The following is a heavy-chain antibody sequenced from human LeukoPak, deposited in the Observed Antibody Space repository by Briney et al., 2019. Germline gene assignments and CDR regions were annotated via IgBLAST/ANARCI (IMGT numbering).Heavy chain of an antibody. V-gene: IGHV3-21*04. CDR3: AREVNYYDSSGYYGFDY. J-gene: IGHJ4*02. CDR2: ISSSSSYI. D-gene: IGHD3-22*01. CDR1: GFTFSSYS. Sequence: GGSLRLSCAASGFTFSSYSMNWVRQAPGKGLEWVSSISSSSSYIYYADSVKGRFTISRDNAKNSLYLQMNSLRAEDTAVYYCAREVNYYDSSGYYGFDYWGQGTLVTVSS.